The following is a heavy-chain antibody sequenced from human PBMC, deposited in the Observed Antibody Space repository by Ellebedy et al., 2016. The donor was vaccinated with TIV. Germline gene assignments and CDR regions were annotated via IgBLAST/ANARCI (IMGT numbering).Heavy chain of an antibody. CDR1: GFTXRSHD. V-gene: IGHV3-13*01. CDR3: TRATSGFDL. J-gene: IGHJ2*01. D-gene: IGHD6-19*01. Sequence: PGGSLRLSCAASGFTXRSHDMHWVRHATGKGLEWVSAIGTAGDTYYPDSVRGRFTISRENAKNSLYLQMNSLRAEDTAVYYCTRATSGFDLWGRGTLVTVSS. CDR2: IGTAGDT.